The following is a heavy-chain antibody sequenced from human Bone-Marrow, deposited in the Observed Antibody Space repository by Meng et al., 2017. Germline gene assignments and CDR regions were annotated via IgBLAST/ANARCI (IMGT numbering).Heavy chain of an antibody. CDR1: GGSSSSGDDY. CDR3: AREGRSHQVGVSVY. J-gene: IGHJ4*02. D-gene: IGHD2-21*01. V-gene: IGHV4-30-4*01. CDR2: IYNSGST. Sequence: QGQLQESGPGRVKPSQTRARTGTVSGGSSSSGDDYWSWIRQPPGKGLEWIGYIYNSGSTYYNPSLKSRVTISVDTSKNQFSLKLRFVTAADTAVYYCAREGRSHQVGVSVYWGQGNLVTVSS.